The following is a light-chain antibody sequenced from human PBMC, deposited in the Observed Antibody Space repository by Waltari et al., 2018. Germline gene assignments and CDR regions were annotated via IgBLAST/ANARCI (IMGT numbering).Light chain of an antibody. CDR2: AAS. CDR3: QQLNSYPIT. Sequence: IQLTQSPSSLSASVGDRVTITCRASQGISSNLAWYHQKPGKAPKLLISAASTLQSGVPLRFSGRGSGTDFTLTISSLQPEDFATYYCQQLNSYPITFGQGTRLEIK. J-gene: IGKJ5*01. V-gene: IGKV1-9*01. CDR1: QGISSN.